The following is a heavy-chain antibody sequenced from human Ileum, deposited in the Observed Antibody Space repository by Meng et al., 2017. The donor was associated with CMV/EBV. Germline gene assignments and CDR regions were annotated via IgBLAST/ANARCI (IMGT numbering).Heavy chain of an antibody. CDR1: GFTFSNHW. J-gene: IGHJ4*01. CDR3: VRDGVGDPHFDY. D-gene: IGHD1-26*01. CDR2: IKDDGSST. V-gene: IGHV3-74*01. Sequence: GGPLRLSCAASGFTFSNHWMHWGRQEPAKGLVWVSRIKDDGSSTNYVDSVKGRFTISRDNAKNNLYLQMNNLRVEDTAVYHCVRDGVGDPHFDYWGHGTLVTVSS.